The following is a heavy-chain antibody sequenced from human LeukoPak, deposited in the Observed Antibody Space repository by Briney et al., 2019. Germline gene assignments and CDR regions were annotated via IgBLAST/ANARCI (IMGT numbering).Heavy chain of an antibody. CDR3: ARGMTYYYYMDV. CDR2: INPNSGGT. J-gene: IGHJ6*03. D-gene: IGHD2-8*01. Sequence: ASVKVSCKASGYTFTGYYMHWVRQAPGQGLEWMGWINPNSGGTNYAQKFQGRVTMTRDTSISTAYMELSRLRSEDTAVYYCARGMTYYYYMDVWGKGTTVTVSS. V-gene: IGHV1-2*02. CDR1: GYTFTGYY.